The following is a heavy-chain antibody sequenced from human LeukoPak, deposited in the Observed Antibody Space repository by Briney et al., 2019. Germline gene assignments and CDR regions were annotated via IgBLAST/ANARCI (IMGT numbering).Heavy chain of an antibody. CDR2: ISRGGRDR. CDR3: AKDRWLNIERRPMDY. J-gene: IGHJ4*02. CDR1: GFSFSEYA. D-gene: IGHD5-12*01. Sequence: GGSLRLSCRTSGFSFSEYAINWVRQAPGKGLEWVSGISRGGRDRYYADSVKGRFTIYSDNSDNTLYLQMNGLRAEDTDVYYCAKDRWLNIERRPMDYGGQGTLVTVSS. V-gene: IGHV3-23*01.